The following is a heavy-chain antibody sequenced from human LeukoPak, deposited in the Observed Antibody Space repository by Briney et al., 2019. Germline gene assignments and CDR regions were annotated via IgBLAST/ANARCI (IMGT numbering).Heavy chain of an antibody. CDR1: GYTFTGYF. Sequence: ASEKVSCKSSGYTFTGYFMHWVRQAPGQPLEWMGWINPNSGGTSYLQNFQGRVTMTRDTSISTAYMDLSRLRSDDTAVYYCARGRPGDYFDYWGQGTLVSVSS. D-gene: IGHD6-25*01. CDR3: ARGRPGDYFDY. CDR2: INPNSGGT. J-gene: IGHJ4*02. V-gene: IGHV1-2*02.